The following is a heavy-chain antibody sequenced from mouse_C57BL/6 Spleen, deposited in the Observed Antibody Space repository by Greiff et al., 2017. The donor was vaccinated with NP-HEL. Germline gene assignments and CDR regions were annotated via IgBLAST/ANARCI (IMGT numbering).Heavy chain of an antibody. J-gene: IGHJ2*01. V-gene: IGHV5-17*01. CDR3: ARQDYYGSSWDY. D-gene: IGHD1-1*01. CDR2: ISSGSSTI. CDR1: GFTFSDYG. Sequence: DVQLVESGGGLVKPGGSLKLSCAASGFTFSDYGMHWVRQAPEKGLEWVAYISSGSSTIYYADTVKGRFTISRDNAKNTLFLQMTSLRSEDTAMYYCARQDYYGSSWDYWGQGTTLTVSS.